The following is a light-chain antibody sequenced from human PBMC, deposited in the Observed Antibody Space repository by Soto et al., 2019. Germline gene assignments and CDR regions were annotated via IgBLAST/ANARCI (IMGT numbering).Light chain of an antibody. CDR2: DVN. CDR1: SSDVGGYNY. J-gene: IGLJ1*01. CDR3: CSYAGTYTYV. V-gene: IGLV2-11*01. Sequence: QSVLTQPRSVSGSPGQSVTISCTGTSSDVGGYNYVSWYQQHPDKAPKLMIYDVNKRPSGIPDRFSGSKSGNTASLTISELQADDEADYYCCSYAGTYTYVFGTGTKLTVL.